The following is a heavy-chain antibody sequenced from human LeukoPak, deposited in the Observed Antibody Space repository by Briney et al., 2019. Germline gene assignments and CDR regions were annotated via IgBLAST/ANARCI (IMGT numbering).Heavy chain of an antibody. V-gene: IGHV3-48*03. J-gene: IGHJ4*02. CDR1: GFTFSTYE. CDR3: ARLRGNYDLF. Sequence: GGSLRLSCAASGFTFSTYEMNWVRQAPGKGLEWVSYISSSGSIIHYADSVKGRFTIYRDNAKNSLYLQMNSLRAEDTAVYYCARLRGNYDLFWGQGTLVTVSS. D-gene: IGHD3-9*01. CDR2: ISSSGSII.